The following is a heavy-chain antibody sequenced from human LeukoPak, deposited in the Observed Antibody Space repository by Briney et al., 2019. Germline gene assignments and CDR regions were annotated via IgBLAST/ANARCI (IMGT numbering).Heavy chain of an antibody. CDR2: IYYSGST. D-gene: IGHD3-10*01. V-gene: IGHV4-31*03. CDR3: ARGMASSYGSGSHPYSSGMDV. J-gene: IGHJ6*02. CDR1: GGSLSSGCYY. Sequence: SQILSLTCTVSGGSLSSGCYYWSWIRQHPGKDLEWIGYIYYSGSTYYNPSLTSRVTISVDTSKTQFSLKLSSATAAATAVYYCARGMASSYGSGSHPYSSGMDVWGQGTTVTVSS.